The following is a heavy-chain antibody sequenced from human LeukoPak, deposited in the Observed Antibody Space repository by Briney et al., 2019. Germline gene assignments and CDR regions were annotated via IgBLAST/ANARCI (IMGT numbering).Heavy chain of an antibody. D-gene: IGHD5-18*01. Sequence: GGSLRLSCAASKFAFSSYAMSWVRQAPGKGLEWVSAISGGGGNTYYADSVKGRFTISKDNFENTVYLQMNSLRADDTAVYYCARVDTVSAILVWGQGTLVTVSS. J-gene: IGHJ4*02. CDR2: ISGGGGNT. CDR1: KFAFSSYA. V-gene: IGHV3-23*01. CDR3: ARVDTVSAILV.